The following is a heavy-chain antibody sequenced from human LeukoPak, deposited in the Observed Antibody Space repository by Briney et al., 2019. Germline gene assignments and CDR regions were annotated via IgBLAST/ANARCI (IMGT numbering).Heavy chain of an antibody. CDR3: TTDLAGSRDY. V-gene: IGHV4-59*01. D-gene: IGHD1-26*01. CDR1: GGSISSYY. Sequence: SETLSLTFTVSGGSISSYYWGWIRQPPGKGLEWIAYIYDTGNTNYNPSLKSRVTISLDTSKNQFSLKVNSMTAADTAVYYCTTDLAGSRDYWGQGTLVSVSS. CDR2: IYDTGNT. J-gene: IGHJ4*02.